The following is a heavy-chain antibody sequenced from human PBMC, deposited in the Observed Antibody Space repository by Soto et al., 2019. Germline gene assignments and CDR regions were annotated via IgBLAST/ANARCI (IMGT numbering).Heavy chain of an antibody. Sequence: GGSLRLSCAASGFTFSSYEMNWVRQAPGKGLEWVSYISSSGSTIYYADSVKGRFTISRDNSKNTLYLQMNSLRAEDTAVYYCAKSGVSLLKPAFDIWGQGTMVTVSS. CDR2: ISSSGSTI. D-gene: IGHD3-10*01. J-gene: IGHJ3*02. V-gene: IGHV3-48*03. CDR1: GFTFSSYE. CDR3: AKSGVSLLKPAFDI.